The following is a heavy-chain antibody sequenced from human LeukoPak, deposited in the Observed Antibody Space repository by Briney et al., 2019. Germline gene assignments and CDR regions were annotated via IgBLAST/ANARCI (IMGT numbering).Heavy chain of an antibody. CDR2: ISHDGSNE. CDR1: GFTFSSYA. CDR3: ARETLGSSWYYFDY. Sequence: PGRSLRLSCAASGFTFSSYALHWVRQAPGKGLEWVAVISHDGSNEYYADSVKGRFTISRDNSENTLYLQLNSLRAEDTSMYYCARETLGSSWYYFDYWGQGTLVTVSS. D-gene: IGHD6-13*01. V-gene: IGHV3-30*04. J-gene: IGHJ4*02.